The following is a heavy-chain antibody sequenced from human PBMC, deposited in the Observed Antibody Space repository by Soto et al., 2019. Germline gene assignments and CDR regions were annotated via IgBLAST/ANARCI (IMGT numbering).Heavy chain of an antibody. J-gene: IGHJ4*02. V-gene: IGHV3-21*01. CDR3: ARDFFTGYSSSCPGY. CDR2: ISSSSSYI. D-gene: IGHD6-13*01. Sequence: LRLSCAASGFTFSSYSMNWVRQAPGKGLEWVSSISSSSSYIYYADSVKGRFTISRDNAKNSLYLQMNSLRAEDTAVYYCARDFFTGYSSSCPGYWGQGTLVTVSS. CDR1: GFTFSSYS.